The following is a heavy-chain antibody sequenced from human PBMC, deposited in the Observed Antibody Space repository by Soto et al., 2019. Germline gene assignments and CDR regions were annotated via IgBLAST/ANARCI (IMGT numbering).Heavy chain of an antibody. J-gene: IGHJ4*02. Sequence: VRLSCGASGFIFSISEMNWVRQAPGKGLEWLSFISNSGNSIYYGDSVKGRFTISRDNARNSLYLQMNSLRAEDTAVYYCARGVEMATSDLRYYFALRGQRSLVTVAS. D-gene: IGHD5-12*01. CDR2: ISNSGNSI. CDR1: GFIFSISE. V-gene: IGHV3-48*03. CDR3: ARGVEMATSDLRYYFAL.